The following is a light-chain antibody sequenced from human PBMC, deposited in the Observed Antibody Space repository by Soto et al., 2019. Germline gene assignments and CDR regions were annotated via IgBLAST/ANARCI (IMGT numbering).Light chain of an antibody. CDR3: QQTNITPRP. J-gene: IGKJ4*01. Sequence: DIQMTQSPSSLSASVGDRVTITCRASQSISTYLNWYQQKPGKAPRLLIFGASNLQSGVSSRFSGSGSGTDFPLNISSLQPDDFATYFCQQTNITPRPFGGGNKVEVK. CDR1: QSISTY. V-gene: IGKV1-39*01. CDR2: GAS.